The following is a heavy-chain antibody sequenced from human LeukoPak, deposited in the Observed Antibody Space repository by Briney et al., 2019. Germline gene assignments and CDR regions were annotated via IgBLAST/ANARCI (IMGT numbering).Heavy chain of an antibody. J-gene: IGHJ4*02. V-gene: IGHV3-23*01. Sequence: LRLSCAASGFTFSSYAMSWVRQAPGKGLEWVSTISGSGGSTYYAGSVKGWFTISRDNSRNTLHLQMNSLRAEDTGVDYCGKTGGWDDCWGQGTMVTVSS. CDR1: GFTFSSYA. CDR3: GKTGGWDDC. CDR2: ISGSGGST. D-gene: IGHD6-19*01.